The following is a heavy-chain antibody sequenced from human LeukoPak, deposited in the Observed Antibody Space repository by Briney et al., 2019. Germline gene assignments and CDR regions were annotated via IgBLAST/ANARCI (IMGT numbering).Heavy chain of an antibody. J-gene: IGHJ6*03. V-gene: IGHV1-18*01. D-gene: IGHD6-13*01. Sequence: ASVKVSCKASGYTFTSYGINWVRQAPGQGLEWMGWISTYNGDTNYAQKLQGRVTMTTDTSTSTAYMELRSLRSDDTAVYYCARSWGGYSSSWYRDYYYYMDVWGKGTTVTVSS. CDR1: GYTFTSYG. CDR2: ISTYNGDT. CDR3: ARSWGGYSSSWYRDYYYYMDV.